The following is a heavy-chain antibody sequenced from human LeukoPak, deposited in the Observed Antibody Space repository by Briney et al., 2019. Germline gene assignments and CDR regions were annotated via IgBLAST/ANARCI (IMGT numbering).Heavy chain of an antibody. Sequence: SETLSLTYTVSGGSISSYYWDWIRQPPGKGLEWIGSTFYSGSTYYNPSLKSRVTISVDTSKNQFSLRLSSVTAADTAVYYCATQMLLCHYYWGQGTLVTVSS. CDR2: TFYSGST. J-gene: IGHJ4*02. CDR3: ATQMLLCHYY. V-gene: IGHV4-59*05. D-gene: IGHD3-10*01. CDR1: GGSISSYY.